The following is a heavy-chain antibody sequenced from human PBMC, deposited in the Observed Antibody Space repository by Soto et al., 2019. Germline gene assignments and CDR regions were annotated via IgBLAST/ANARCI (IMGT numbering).Heavy chain of an antibody. D-gene: IGHD3-3*01. Sequence: QVQLVASGGGVVQPGRSLRLSCAASGFTFSRHTMHWVLQAPGKVLEWVAAISDDGSNTYYADSVKGRCTISRDNSKNTLYLQMNSLSSEDTAVHHCARDVYYDFWSGFNIHQYSFDDWGQGTLVTVSS. CDR2: ISDDGSNT. J-gene: IGHJ4*02. CDR1: GFTFSRHT. V-gene: IGHV3-30-3*01. CDR3: ARDVYYDFWSGFNIHQYSFDD.